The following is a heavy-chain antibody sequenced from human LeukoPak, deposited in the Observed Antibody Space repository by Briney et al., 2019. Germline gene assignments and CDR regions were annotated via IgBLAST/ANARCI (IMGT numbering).Heavy chain of an antibody. J-gene: IGHJ4*02. V-gene: IGHV4-39*01. Sequence: SETLSLTCTVSGGSISDYYWAWIRQPPGEGLEWIATIYYSGSTYYKTSLKSRLTISVDSSKNQFSLKMNSVTVADTGVYYCARHGNWDPFDYWGQGTLVTVSS. CDR1: GGSISDYY. D-gene: IGHD7-27*01. CDR3: ARHGNWDPFDY. CDR2: IYYSGST.